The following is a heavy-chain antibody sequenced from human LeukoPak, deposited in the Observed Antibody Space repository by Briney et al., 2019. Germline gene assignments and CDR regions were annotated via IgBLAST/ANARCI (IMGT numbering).Heavy chain of an antibody. Sequence: SETLSLTCAVYGGSFSGYYWSWIRQPPGKGLERIGEINHSGSTNYNPSLKSRVTISVDTSKNQFSLKLSSVTAADTAVYYCARARRRQKAVYCSSTSCYSYFDYWGQGTLVTVSS. CDR2: INHSGST. V-gene: IGHV4-34*01. CDR3: ARARRRQKAVYCSSTSCYSYFDY. D-gene: IGHD2-2*01. J-gene: IGHJ4*02. CDR1: GGSFSGYY.